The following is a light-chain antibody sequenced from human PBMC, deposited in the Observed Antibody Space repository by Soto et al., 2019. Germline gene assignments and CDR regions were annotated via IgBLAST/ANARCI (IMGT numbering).Light chain of an antibody. CDR2: AAS. Sequence: DIQMTQSPSSLSASFGDRVTLTCRASQSIDTSLNWYQQKPGTAPKLLRYAASTLHRGVTSRFSGSGSGTDFTLTISSLQREDFATYVCQQSHSTPYTFGQGTKLEI. CDR1: QSIDTS. CDR3: QQSHSTPYT. J-gene: IGKJ2*01. V-gene: IGKV1-39*01.